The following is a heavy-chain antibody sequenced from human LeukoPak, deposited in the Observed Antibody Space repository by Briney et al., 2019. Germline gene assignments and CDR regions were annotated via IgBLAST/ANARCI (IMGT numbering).Heavy chain of an antibody. J-gene: IGHJ4*02. V-gene: IGHV3-7*01. CDR2: IKQDGSKK. Sequence: PGGSLRLSCVASGFPFSSYWMTWVRQAPGKGLEWVANIKQDGSKKSYVDSVKGRFTISRDNAKNSLYLQMNSLRDEDTAVYFCARDLLDYWGQGTLVTVSS. CDR1: GFPFSSYW. CDR3: ARDLLDY.